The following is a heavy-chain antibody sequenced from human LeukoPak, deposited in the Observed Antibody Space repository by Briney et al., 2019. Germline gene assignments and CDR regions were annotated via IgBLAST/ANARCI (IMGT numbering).Heavy chain of an antibody. CDR3: ARVTYEYSSSPVFDP. V-gene: IGHV4-59*01. D-gene: IGHD2-2*01. CDR2: IYYSGST. Sequence: SETLSLTCFVSGDSISNYYWTWIRQPPGKGLEWMGYIYYSGSTNYNPSLKSRVTVSVDMSKNQFSLKLFSVTAADTAFYYCARVTYEYSSSPVFDPWGQGTLVTVSS. CDR1: GDSISNYY. J-gene: IGHJ5*02.